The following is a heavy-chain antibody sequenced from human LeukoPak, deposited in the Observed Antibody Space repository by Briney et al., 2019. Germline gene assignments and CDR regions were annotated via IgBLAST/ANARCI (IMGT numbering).Heavy chain of an antibody. J-gene: IGHJ4*02. V-gene: IGHV4-34*01. CDR2: INHSGST. CDR1: GGSFSGYY. Sequence: SETLSLTCAVNGGSFSGYYWSWIRQPPGKGLEWIGEINHSGSTNYNPSLKSRVTISVDTSKNQFSLKLSSVTAADTAVYYCARHDYYGSGSYFHWGQGTLVTVSS. CDR3: ARHDYYGSGSYFH. D-gene: IGHD3-10*01.